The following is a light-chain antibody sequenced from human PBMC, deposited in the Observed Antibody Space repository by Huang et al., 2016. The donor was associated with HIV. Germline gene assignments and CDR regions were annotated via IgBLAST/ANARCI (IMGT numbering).Light chain of an antibody. V-gene: IGKV3-20*01. CDR2: GAS. CDR3: QQYGSSPYT. J-gene: IGKJ2*01. CDR1: HSVSSSY. Sequence: EIVLTQSPGTLSLSPGKRATLSCRASHSVSSSYLAWYQQKPGQAPRLLLYGASNRATDIPDRFSGSGSGTDFALTINRLEPEEFAVYYCQQYGSSPYTFGQGTKLEIK.